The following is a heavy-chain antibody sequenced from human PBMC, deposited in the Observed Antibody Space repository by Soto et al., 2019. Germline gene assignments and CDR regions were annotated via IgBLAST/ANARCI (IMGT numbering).Heavy chain of an antibody. D-gene: IGHD1-26*01. CDR2: IYYSGNT. J-gene: IGHJ4*02. V-gene: IGHV4-39*01. CDR3: ASVVGDITRFDY. Sequence: SETLSLTCTVSGGSISSSSYYWGWIRQSPGKGLEWIGSIYYSGNTYYNPSLKSRVTISVDTSKNQFSLKLSSVTAADTAVYYCASVVGDITRFDYWGQGTLVTVSS. CDR1: GGSISSSSYY.